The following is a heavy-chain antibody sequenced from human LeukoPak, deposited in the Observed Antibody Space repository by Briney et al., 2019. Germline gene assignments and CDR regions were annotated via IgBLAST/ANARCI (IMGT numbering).Heavy chain of an antibody. Sequence: SVKVSCKASGGTFSSSAITWVRQAPGQGLEWMGRIIPVLSITNYAQKFQGRVTITADTSTSTAYMELSSLRSEETAVYYCARDQGLTAPPPYGLDVWGQGTTVTASS. D-gene: IGHD5-18*01. V-gene: IGHV1-69*04. CDR3: ARDQGLTAPPPYGLDV. CDR1: GGTFSSSA. CDR2: IIPVLSIT. J-gene: IGHJ6*02.